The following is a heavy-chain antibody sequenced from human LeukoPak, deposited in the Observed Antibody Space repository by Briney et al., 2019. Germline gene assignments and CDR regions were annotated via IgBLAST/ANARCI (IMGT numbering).Heavy chain of an antibody. D-gene: IGHD7-27*01. Sequence: GGSLRLSCAASGFTFSSYAMHWVRQAPGKGLEWVAVISYDGSNKYYADSVKGRFTISRDNSKNTLYLQMNSLRAEDTAVYYCARAPRSWGFDYWGQGTLVTVSS. J-gene: IGHJ4*02. CDR3: ARAPRSWGFDY. CDR1: GFTFSSYA. V-gene: IGHV3-30-3*01. CDR2: ISYDGSNK.